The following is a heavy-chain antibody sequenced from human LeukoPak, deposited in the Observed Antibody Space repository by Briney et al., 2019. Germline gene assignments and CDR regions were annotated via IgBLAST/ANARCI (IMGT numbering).Heavy chain of an antibody. D-gene: IGHD3-9*01. CDR3: ARADDILTGYYPFDY. Sequence: SETLSLTGTVSGYFISSVYYGAWIGQPPGKGLGWIGSIYHSGSTYYNPSLKSRVTISVDTSKNQFSLKLSSVTAADTAVYYCARADDILTGYYPFDYWGQGTLVTVSS. CDR2: IYHSGST. J-gene: IGHJ4*02. CDR1: GYFISSVYY. V-gene: IGHV4-38-2*02.